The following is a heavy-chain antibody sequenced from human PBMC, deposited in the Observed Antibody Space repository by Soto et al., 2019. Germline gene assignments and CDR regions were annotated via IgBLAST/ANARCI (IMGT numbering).Heavy chain of an antibody. D-gene: IGHD3-3*01. Sequence: VSVTVSSKASGFTFTSYGTSWVRQAPGQGLEGMGWISAYNGNTNYAQKLQGRVTMTTDTSTSTAYMELRSLRSDDTAVYYCARSPYYDFWSGYYNYYYYGMDVWGQGTTVTVSS. J-gene: IGHJ6*02. CDR2: ISAYNGNT. CDR1: GFTFTSYG. CDR3: ARSPYYDFWSGYYNYYYYGMDV. V-gene: IGHV1-18*04.